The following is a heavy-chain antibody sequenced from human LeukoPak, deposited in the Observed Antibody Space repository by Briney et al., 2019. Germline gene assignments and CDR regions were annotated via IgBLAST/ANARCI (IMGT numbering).Heavy chain of an antibody. CDR2: ISRSATTI. J-gene: IGHJ4*02. D-gene: IGHD5-18*01. CDR1: GFSFSSYE. V-gene: IGHV3-48*03. CDR3: ARSVDTAMVLSPSYFDR. Sequence: GGSLRLSCEVSGFSFSSYEMNWVRQAPGKGLEWVSYISRSATTISYADSVKGRFTISRDNAKNSLYLQMNSLRTEDTAVYYCARSVDTAMVLSPSYFDRWGQGTLVTVSS.